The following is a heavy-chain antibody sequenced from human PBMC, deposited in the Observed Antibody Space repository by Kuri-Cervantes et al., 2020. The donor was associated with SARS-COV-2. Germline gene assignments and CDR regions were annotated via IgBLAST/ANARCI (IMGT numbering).Heavy chain of an antibody. CDR1: GGSISSGDYY. CDR2: IYYSGST. D-gene: IGHD1-26*01. CDR3: ARDRMWEPNRYYYYYYYMDV. Sequence: SETLSLTCTVSGGSISSGDYYWSWIRQPPGKGLEWIGYIYYSGSTYYNPSLKSRVTISVDTSKNQFSLKLSSVTAADTAVYYCARDRMWEPNRYYYYYYYMDVWGKGTTVTVSS. V-gene: IGHV4-30-4*08. J-gene: IGHJ6*03.